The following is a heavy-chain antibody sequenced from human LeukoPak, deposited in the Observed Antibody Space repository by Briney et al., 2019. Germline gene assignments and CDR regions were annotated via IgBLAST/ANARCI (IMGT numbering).Heavy chain of an antibody. CDR3: ARAPPQYSYGYVDWFDP. D-gene: IGHD5-18*01. V-gene: IGHV1-46*01. CDR1: GYTFTSYY. Sequence: SVKVSCKASGYTFTSYYMHWVRQAPGQGLEWMGIINPSGGSTSYAQKFQGRVTMTRDTPTSTVYMELSSLRSEDTAVYYCARAPPQYSYGYVDWFDPWGQGTLVTVSS. J-gene: IGHJ5*02. CDR2: INPSGGST.